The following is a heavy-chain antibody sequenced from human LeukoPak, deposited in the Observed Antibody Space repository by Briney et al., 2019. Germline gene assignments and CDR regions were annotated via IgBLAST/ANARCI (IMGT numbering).Heavy chain of an antibody. CDR1: GFTFSDYY. V-gene: IGHV3-11*06. CDR3: AREGYSRSSVVY. CDR2: ITSSGSYT. Sequence: GGSLGLSCAASGFTFSDYYMSWIRQAPGTGLEWVSYITSSGSYTNYADSVKGRFTISRDNAKNSLYLQMNSLRAEDTAVYYCAREGYSRSSVVYWGQGTLVTVSS. J-gene: IGHJ4*02. D-gene: IGHD6-6*01.